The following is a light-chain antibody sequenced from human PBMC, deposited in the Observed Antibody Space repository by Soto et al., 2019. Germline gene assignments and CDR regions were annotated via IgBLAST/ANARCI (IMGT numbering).Light chain of an antibody. CDR1: SSDVGGYNY. J-gene: IGLJ1*01. CDR2: HVN. V-gene: IGLV2-11*01. Sequence: QSVLTQPASVSGSPGQSITISCTGSSSDVGGYNYVAWYQQHPGKAPKLMIYHVNKRPSGFPDRFSGSKSGNTASLTISGLQAEDEADYFCSSYAGSYTYVFAPVTKLTFL. CDR3: SSYAGSYTYV.